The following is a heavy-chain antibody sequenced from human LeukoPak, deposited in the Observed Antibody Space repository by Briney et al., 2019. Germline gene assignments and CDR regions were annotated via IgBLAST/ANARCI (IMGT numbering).Heavy chain of an antibody. J-gene: IGHJ6*02. D-gene: IGHD3-22*01. V-gene: IGHV3-21*01. CDR3: ARGPRYGSSGYPNYGMDV. CDR2: ISSGGNYI. CDR1: GFTLSGHT. Sequence: GGSLRLSCGVSGFTLSGHTLHWVCQAPGKGLEWVSSISSGGNYIHYADSVKGRFTISRENAKNSLYLQMNRLTDGDTAVYYCARGPRYGSSGYPNYGMDVWAQGTTVSVSS.